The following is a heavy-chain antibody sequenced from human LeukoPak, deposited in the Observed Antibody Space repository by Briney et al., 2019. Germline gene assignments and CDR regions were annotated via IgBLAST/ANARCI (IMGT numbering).Heavy chain of an antibody. CDR1: GGSISSYY. CDR2: IYTSGIT. J-gene: IGHJ4*02. Sequence: KPSETLSLTCTVSGGSISSYYWNGIRQPARKGPEWIGRIYTSGITNFNPSLQSRVTMALDTSKSQLSLRLTSVTAADTAVYYCARGYYDYIWGSYPAVDYWGQGTLVTVSS. CDR3: ARGYYDYIWGSYPAVDY. V-gene: IGHV4-4*07. D-gene: IGHD3-16*02.